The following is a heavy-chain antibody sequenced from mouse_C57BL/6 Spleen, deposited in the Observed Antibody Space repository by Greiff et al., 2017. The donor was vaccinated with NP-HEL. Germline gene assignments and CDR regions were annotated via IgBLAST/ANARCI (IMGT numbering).Heavy chain of an antibody. J-gene: IGHJ2*01. CDR1: GYTFPSYG. CDR2: IYPRSGNT. V-gene: IGHV1-81*01. Sequence: QVQLQQSGAELARPGASVKLSCKASGYTFPSYGISWVKQRTGQGLEWIGEIYPRSGNTYYNEKFKGKATLTADKSSSTAYMELRSLTSEDSAVYFCAKRENDPYYFDYWGQGTTLTVSS. CDR3: AKRENDPYYFDY. D-gene: IGHD2-3*01.